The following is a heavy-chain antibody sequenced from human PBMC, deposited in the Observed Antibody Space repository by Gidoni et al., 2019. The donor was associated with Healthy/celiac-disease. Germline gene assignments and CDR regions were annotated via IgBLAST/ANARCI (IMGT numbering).Heavy chain of an antibody. J-gene: IGHJ6*02. CDR1: GFPFSSYG. D-gene: IGHD1-26*01. CDR2: ISYDGSNK. CDR3: AKGRELGHYYYGMDV. Sequence: QVQLVESGGGVVQPGRSLRLSCAASGFPFSSYGMHWVRQAPGKGLEWVAVISYDGSNKYYADSVKGRFTISRDNSKNTLYLQMNSLRAEDTAVYYCAKGRELGHYYYGMDVWGQGTTVTVSS. V-gene: IGHV3-30*18.